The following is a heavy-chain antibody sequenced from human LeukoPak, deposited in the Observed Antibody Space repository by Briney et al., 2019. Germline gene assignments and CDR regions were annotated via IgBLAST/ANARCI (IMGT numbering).Heavy chain of an antibody. J-gene: IGHJ6*02. V-gene: IGHV1-8*01. CDR2: MNPNSGNT. D-gene: IGHD7-27*01. Sequence: ASVKVSCKASGYTFTSYDINWVRQAPGQGLEWMGWMNPNSGNTGYAQKFQGRVTMTRNTSISTAYMELSSLRSEDTAVYYCARYPAGDYGTDVWGQGTTVTVPS. CDR1: GYTFTSYD. CDR3: ARYPAGDYGTDV.